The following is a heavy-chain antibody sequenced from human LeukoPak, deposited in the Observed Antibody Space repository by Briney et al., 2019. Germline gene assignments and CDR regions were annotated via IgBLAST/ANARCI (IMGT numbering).Heavy chain of an antibody. CDR2: IDGSGGNT. V-gene: IGHV3-23*01. CDR1: GFTFSRYA. CDR3: AKDSSVPYGITN. Sequence: GSLILSCVASGFTFSRYAMSWVRQPPGKGLEWGSAIDGSGGNTFYADSVKGRFTISRDDSKNTLFLHMNSLRAEDTAVYFCAKDSSVPYGITNWGQGTLVTVS. D-gene: IGHD4-17*01. J-gene: IGHJ4*02.